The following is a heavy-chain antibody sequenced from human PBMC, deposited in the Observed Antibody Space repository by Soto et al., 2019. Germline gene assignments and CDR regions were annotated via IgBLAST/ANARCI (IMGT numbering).Heavy chain of an antibody. D-gene: IGHD6-19*01. J-gene: IGHJ3*02. CDR2: IYSGGST. V-gene: IGHV3-66*01. CDR1: GFTVSSNY. Sequence: PGGSLRLSCAASGFTVSSNYMSWVRQAPGKGLEWVSVIYSGGSTYYADSVKGRFTISRDNSKNTLYLQMNSLRAEDTAVYYCARVEAVAGVDAFDIWGQGTMVTVS. CDR3: ARVEAVAGVDAFDI.